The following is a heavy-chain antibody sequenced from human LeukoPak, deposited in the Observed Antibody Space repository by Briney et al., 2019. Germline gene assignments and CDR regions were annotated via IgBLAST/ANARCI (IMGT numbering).Heavy chain of an antibody. CDR3: ARDLGGLRYCSGGSCYSVFNGMDV. J-gene: IGHJ6*02. CDR2: IYYSGST. CDR1: GGSISSGDYY. Sequence: SQTLSLTCTVCGGSISSGDYYWSWIRQPAGKGLEWIGYIYYSGSTYYNPSLKSRVTISVDTSKNQFSLKLSSVTAADTAVYYCARDLGGLRYCSGGSCYSVFNGMDVWGQGTTVTVSS. D-gene: IGHD2-15*01. V-gene: IGHV4-30-4*01.